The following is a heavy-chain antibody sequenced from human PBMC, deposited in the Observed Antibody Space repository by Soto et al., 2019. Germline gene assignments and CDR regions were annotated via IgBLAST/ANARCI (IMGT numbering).Heavy chain of an antibody. CDR1: GFTFSSYW. CDR2: INSDRSST. Sequence: EVQLVESGGGLVQPGGSLRLSCAASGFTFSSYWMHWVRQAPGKGLVWVSRINSDRSSTSYADSVKGRFTISRDNAKNTLYLQMNSLRAEDTAVYYCVRASLVVAAATREDYWGQGTLVTVSS. V-gene: IGHV3-74*01. CDR3: VRASLVVAAATREDY. D-gene: IGHD2-15*01. J-gene: IGHJ4*02.